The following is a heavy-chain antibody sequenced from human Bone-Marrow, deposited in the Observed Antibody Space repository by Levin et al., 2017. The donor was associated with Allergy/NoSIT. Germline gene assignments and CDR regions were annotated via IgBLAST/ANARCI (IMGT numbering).Heavy chain of an antibody. Sequence: KISCKASGGTFSSYTISWVRQAPGQGLEWMGRIIPILGIANYAQKFQGRVTITADKSTSTAYMELSSLRSEDTAVYYCARELYSSGWYYFDYWGQGTLVTVSS. J-gene: IGHJ4*02. D-gene: IGHD6-19*01. CDR3: ARELYSSGWYYFDY. V-gene: IGHV1-69*04. CDR2: IIPILGIA. CDR1: GGTFSSYT.